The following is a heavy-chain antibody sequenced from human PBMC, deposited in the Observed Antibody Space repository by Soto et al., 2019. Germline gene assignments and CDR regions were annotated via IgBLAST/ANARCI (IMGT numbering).Heavy chain of an antibody. J-gene: IGHJ5*02. CDR2: IIPIFGTA. CDR3: ARAQDSSGYYDSYNWFDP. V-gene: IGHV1-69*12. CDR1: GGTFSSYA. Sequence: QVQLVQSGAEVKKPGSSVKVSCKASGGTFSSYAISWVRQAPGQGLEWMGGIIPIFGTANYAQKFQGRVTITADEPTSTAYMELSSLRSEDTAVYYCARAQDSSGYYDSYNWFDPWGQGTLVTVSS. D-gene: IGHD3-22*01.